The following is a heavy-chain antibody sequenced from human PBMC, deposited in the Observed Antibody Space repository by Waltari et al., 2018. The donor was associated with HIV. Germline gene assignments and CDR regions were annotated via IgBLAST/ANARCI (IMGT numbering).Heavy chain of an antibody. CDR3: ARDGDWKSDF. D-gene: IGHD1-1*01. J-gene: IGHJ4*02. CDR2: IKPDGSAK. V-gene: IGHV3-7*01. Sequence: EVQLVESGGGLVQPGGSLSLSCAVSGFTFSTYWMSWVRQAPGKGLEWVANIKPDGSAKYYVDSMKGRFTISRDNAKNSLYLQMNSLGAEDTAVYYCARDGDWKSDFWGQGILVTVSS. CDR1: GFTFSTYW.